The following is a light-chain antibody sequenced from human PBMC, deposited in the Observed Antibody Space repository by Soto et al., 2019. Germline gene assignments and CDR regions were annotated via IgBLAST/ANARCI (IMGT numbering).Light chain of an antibody. J-gene: IGLJ7*01. CDR2: DTH. Sequence: QAVVTQEPSLTVSPGGTVTLTCGSSSGAVTSGQYPYWFQQKPGQAPRTLIYDTHNKHSWTPARFSGSLLGGKAALTLSGSQPEDEAVYYCLVSHICARVFGGGTQLTVL. CDR1: SGAVTSGQY. CDR3: LVSHICARV. V-gene: IGLV7-46*01.